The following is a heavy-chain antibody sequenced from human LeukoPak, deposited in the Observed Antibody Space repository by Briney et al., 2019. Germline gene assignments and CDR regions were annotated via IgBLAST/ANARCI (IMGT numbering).Heavy chain of an antibody. D-gene: IGHD2-15*01. V-gene: IGHV3-21*01. Sequence: GGSLRLSCAASEFTFSSYSMNWVRQAPGKGLEWVSSISSSSSYIYYADSVKGRFTISRDNAKNSLYLQMNSLRAEDTAVYYCARGSPCSGGSCYRNYYYYGMDVWGQGTTVTVSS. J-gene: IGHJ6*02. CDR1: EFTFSSYS. CDR3: ARGSPCSGGSCYRNYYYYGMDV. CDR2: ISSSSSYI.